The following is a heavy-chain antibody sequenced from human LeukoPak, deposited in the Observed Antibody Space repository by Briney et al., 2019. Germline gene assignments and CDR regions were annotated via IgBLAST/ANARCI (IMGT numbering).Heavy chain of an antibody. CDR3: ARGIAARDY. V-gene: IGHV4-61*01. CDR2: IYYSGST. J-gene: IGHJ4*02. CDR1: GGSVSSGSYY. Sequence: SETLSLTCTVSGGSVSSGSYYWSWIRQPPGKGLEWIGYIYYSGSTNYNPSLKSRVTISVDTSKNQFSLKLSSVTAADTAVYYCARGIAARDYWGQGTLVTVSS. D-gene: IGHD6-6*01.